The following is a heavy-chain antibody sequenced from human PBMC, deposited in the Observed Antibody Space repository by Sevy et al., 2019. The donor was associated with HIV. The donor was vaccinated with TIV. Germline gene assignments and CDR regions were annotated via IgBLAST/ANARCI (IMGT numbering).Heavy chain of an antibody. CDR3: ARERFGGELATFDY. J-gene: IGHJ4*02. CDR1: GFTFSSYW. V-gene: IGHV3-7*01. CDR2: IKQDGSEK. D-gene: IGHD1-26*01. Sequence: GGSLRLSCAASGFTFSSYWMSWVRQAPGKGLEWVANIKQDGSEKYYVDSVKGRFTISRDNAKNSLYVQMNSLRAEETAVYYCARERFGGELATFDYWGQGTLVTVSS.